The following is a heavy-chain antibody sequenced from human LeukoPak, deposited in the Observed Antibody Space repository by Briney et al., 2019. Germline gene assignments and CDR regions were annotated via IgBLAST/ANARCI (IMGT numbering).Heavy chain of an antibody. J-gene: IGHJ4*02. D-gene: IGHD2-2*01. CDR1: GFTVSSNY. CDR3: ARGGTYCSSTSCYGVAFDY. Sequence: GGSLRLSCAASGFTVSSNYMNWVRQAPGKGLEWVSVIYGGGNIYYADSVKGRFTISRDNSKNTLYLQMNSLRAEDTAVYYCARGGTYCSSTSCYGVAFDYWGQGTLVTVSS. CDR2: IYGGGNI. V-gene: IGHV3-53*01.